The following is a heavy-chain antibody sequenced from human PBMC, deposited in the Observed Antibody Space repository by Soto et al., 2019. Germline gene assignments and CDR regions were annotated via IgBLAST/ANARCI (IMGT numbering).Heavy chain of an antibody. CDR2: IDPSDSYT. D-gene: IGHD6-6*01. V-gene: IGHV5-10-1*01. CDR3: ARQSVAARSYYYYGMDV. J-gene: IGHJ6*02. CDR1: GYSFTSYW. Sequence: PGESLKISCNGSGYSFTSYWISWVRQMPGKGLEWMGRIDPSDSYTNYSPSFQGHVTISADKSISTAYLQWSSLKASDTAMYYCARQSVAARSYYYYGMDVWGQGTTVTVSS.